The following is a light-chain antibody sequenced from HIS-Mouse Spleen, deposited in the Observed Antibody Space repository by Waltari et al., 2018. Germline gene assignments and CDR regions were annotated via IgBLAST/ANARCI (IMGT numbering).Light chain of an antibody. CDR2: DVS. J-gene: IGLJ2*01. V-gene: IGLV2-11*01. CDR3: CSYAGSYTV. Sequence: QSALTQPRSVSGSPGQSVTIPCTGTSSDVGGYNYVSWYQQHPGKAPKLMIYDVSKRPSGVPDRFSGSKSGNTASLTISGLQAEDEADYYCCSYAGSYTVFGGGTKLTVL. CDR1: SSDVGGYNY.